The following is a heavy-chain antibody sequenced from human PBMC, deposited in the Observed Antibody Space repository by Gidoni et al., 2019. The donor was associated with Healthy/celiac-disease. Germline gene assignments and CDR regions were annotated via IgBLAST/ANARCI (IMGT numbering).Heavy chain of an antibody. CDR1: GGTFSSYA. Sequence: QVQLVQSGAEVKKPGSSVTVSCKASGGTFSSYAISWVRQAPGQGLEWMGGIIPIFGTANYAQRFQGRVTITADESTSTAYMELSSLRSEDTAVYYCASAVSSGYYQSLDYWGQGTLVTVSS. V-gene: IGHV1-69*01. CDR2: IIPIFGTA. CDR3: ASAVSSGYYQSLDY. D-gene: IGHD3-22*01. J-gene: IGHJ4*02.